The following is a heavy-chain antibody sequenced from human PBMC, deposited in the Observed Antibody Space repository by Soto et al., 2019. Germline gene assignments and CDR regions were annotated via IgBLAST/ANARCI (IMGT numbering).Heavy chain of an antibody. V-gene: IGHV3-30*18. CDR3: AKFPPHSVGTSALEVYGMDV. D-gene: IGHD1-1*01. CDR1: GFTFSSFG. Sequence: QVQLVESGGGVVQPGRSLRLSCTTSGFTFSSFGMHWVRQAPGKGLQWVAVISYDGSEKYYADSVRGRFTISRDNSKNTLYLQMNSLRPEDAAVYCGAKFPPHSVGTSALEVYGMDVWGQGTTVTV. CDR2: ISYDGSEK. J-gene: IGHJ6*02.